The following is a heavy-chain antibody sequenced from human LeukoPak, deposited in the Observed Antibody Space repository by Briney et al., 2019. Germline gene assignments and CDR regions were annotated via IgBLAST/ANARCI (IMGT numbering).Heavy chain of an antibody. J-gene: IGHJ5*02. V-gene: IGHV1-2*02. CDR1: GYTFTGYY. Sequence: GASVKVSCKASGYTFTGYYMHWVRQAPGQGLEWMGWINPNSGGTNYAQKFQGRVTMTRDTSISTAYMELSRLRSEDTAVYYCAIYYGSGSPPWWFDPWGQGTLVTVSS. CDR3: AIYYGSGSPPWWFDP. D-gene: IGHD3-10*01. CDR2: INPNSGGT.